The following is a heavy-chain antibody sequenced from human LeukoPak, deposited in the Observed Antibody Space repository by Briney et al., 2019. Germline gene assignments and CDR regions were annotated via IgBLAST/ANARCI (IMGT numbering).Heavy chain of an antibody. CDR1: GVSISSSDYY. Sequence: ASETLSLTWTVSGVSISSSDYYWGWIRQPPGKGLEWIGVINYSGTTSYNTSLKSRVTLSVDTPENQFSLRLSSVTAADTAVFYYARCTTTQGLIFPRGQGDLVTVSS. CDR3: ARCTTTQGLIFP. CDR2: INYSGTT. V-gene: IGHV4-39*01. J-gene: IGHJ5*02. D-gene: IGHD2-2*01.